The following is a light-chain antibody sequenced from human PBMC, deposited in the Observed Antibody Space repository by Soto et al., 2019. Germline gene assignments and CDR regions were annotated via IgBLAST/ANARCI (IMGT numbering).Light chain of an antibody. CDR1: QSIGIS. V-gene: IGKV1-39*01. CDR2: SAS. Sequence: DFQMTQSPSSLSASVGDRVSITCRASQSIGISLNWYQQKPGKAPKLLIYSASTLQGGGPSRFSGSGSGTDFTLTISSLQPEDFATYYCQQSYTAPFTFGPGTKVDVK. CDR3: QQSYTAPFT. J-gene: IGKJ3*01.